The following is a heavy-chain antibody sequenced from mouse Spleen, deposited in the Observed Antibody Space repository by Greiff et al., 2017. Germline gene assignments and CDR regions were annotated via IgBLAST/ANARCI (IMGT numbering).Heavy chain of an antibody. V-gene: IGHV5-16*01. Sequence: EVKLVESEGGLVQPGSSMKLSCTASGFTFSDYYMAWVRQVPEKGLEWVANINYDGSSTYYLDSLKSRFIISRDNAKNILYLQMSSLKSEDTATYYCARAPDGYYWYFDVWGAGTTVTVSS. CDR3: ARAPDGYYWYFDV. D-gene: IGHD2-3*01. CDR1: GFTFSDYY. J-gene: IGHJ1*01. CDR2: INYDGSST.